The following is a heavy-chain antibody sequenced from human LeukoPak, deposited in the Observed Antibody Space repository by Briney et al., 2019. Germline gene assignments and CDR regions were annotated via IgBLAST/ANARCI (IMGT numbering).Heavy chain of an antibody. CDR1: GFTFSSYG. D-gene: IGHD3-10*01. CDR3: AKAELGYYYGSGSSYFDY. J-gene: IGHJ4*02. V-gene: IGHV3-30*18. CDR2: ISYDGSNK. Sequence: GRSLRLSCAASGFTFSSYGMHWVRQAPGKGLEWVAVISYDGSNKYYADSVKGRFTISRDNSKNTLYLQMNSLRAEDTAVYYCAKAELGYYYGSGSSYFDYWGQGTLVTVSS.